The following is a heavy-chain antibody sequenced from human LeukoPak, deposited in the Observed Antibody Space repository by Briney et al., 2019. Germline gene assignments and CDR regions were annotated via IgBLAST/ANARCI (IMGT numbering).Heavy chain of an antibody. CDR2: IYYSGST. D-gene: IGHD3-10*01. Sequence: SETLSLTCTVSGGSISSSSYYWGWIRQAPGKGLEWIGSIYYSGSTNYNPSLKSRVTISVDTSKNQFSLKLSSVTAADTAVYYCARGRSNYYGSGSYYNHKPLYYFDYWGQGTLVTVSS. J-gene: IGHJ4*02. CDR1: GGSISSSSYY. CDR3: ARGRSNYYGSGSYYNHKPLYYFDY. V-gene: IGHV4-39*07.